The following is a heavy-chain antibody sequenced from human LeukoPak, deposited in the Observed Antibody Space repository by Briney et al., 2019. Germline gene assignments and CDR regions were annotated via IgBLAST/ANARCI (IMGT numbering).Heavy chain of an antibody. CDR1: GFTFSTYG. Sequence: GGSLRLSCAASGFTFSTYGMHWVRQAPGKGLEWVALISYDGSNKYYADSVKGRFTISGDNSKNTLYLQMNSLRAEDTAVYYCARDGPIAVAGIYFDYWGQGTLVTVSS. D-gene: IGHD6-19*01. CDR2: ISYDGSNK. V-gene: IGHV3-30*03. CDR3: ARDGPIAVAGIYFDY. J-gene: IGHJ4*02.